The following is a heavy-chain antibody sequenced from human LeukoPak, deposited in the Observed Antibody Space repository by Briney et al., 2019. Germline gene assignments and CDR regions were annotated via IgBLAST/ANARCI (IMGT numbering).Heavy chain of an antibody. CDR2: IIPIFGTA. V-gene: IGHV1-69*01. D-gene: IGHD1-26*01. J-gene: IGHJ4*02. Sequence: SVTVSCKASGGTFSSYAISCVRQAPGQGLEWMGGIIPIFGTANYAQKFQGRVTITADESTSTAYMELSSLRSEDTAVYYCARWEGIAGLYYFDYWGQGTLVTVSS. CDR1: GGTFSSYA. CDR3: ARWEGIAGLYYFDY.